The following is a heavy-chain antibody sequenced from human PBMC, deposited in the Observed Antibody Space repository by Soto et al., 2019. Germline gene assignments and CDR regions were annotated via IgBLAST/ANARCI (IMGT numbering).Heavy chain of an antibody. CDR2: ISGDGTTI. Sequence: EVQLVESGGDSVQPGGSLRLSCAASGFPFSSYWMHWVRHTPGKGLEWVSRISGDGTTIYYADSVTGRFTVSRDNAKNTLTLQMSGRGAEDTAVYDCAREYYGLLTGYYNDHWGQGTLVSVSS. V-gene: IGHV3-74*01. CDR3: AREYYGLLTGYYNDH. J-gene: IGHJ4*02. D-gene: IGHD3-9*01. CDR1: GFPFSSYW.